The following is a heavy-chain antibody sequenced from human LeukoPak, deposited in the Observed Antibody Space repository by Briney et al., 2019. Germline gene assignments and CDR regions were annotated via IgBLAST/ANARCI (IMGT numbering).Heavy chain of an antibody. V-gene: IGHV3-64*04. CDR3: GRVYGGSSWFFDL. J-gene: IGHJ2*01. CDR2: INDDWGTT. CDR1: GFTFSKYA. Sequence: GGSLRLSCSASGFTFSKYAMHWVRQAPGKGLEFVSGINDDWGTTDYADSVKGRFTISRDNAKNTLYLQMDSLRAEDTAVYYCGRVYGGSSWFFDLWGRGTLVTVSS. D-gene: IGHD4-23*01.